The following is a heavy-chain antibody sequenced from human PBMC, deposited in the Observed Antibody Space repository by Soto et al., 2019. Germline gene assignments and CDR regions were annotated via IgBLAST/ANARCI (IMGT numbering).Heavy chain of an antibody. V-gene: IGHV4-31*03. CDR2: IYYSGST. D-gene: IGHD3-9*01. J-gene: IGHJ4*02. CDR1: GGSISSGGYY. Sequence: LSLTCTVSGGSISSGGYYWSWIRQHPGKGLEWIGYIYYSGSTYYNPSLKSRVTISVDTSKNQFSLKLSSVTAADTAVYYCARQWGDFDWLTPPPFDYWGQGTLVTVSS. CDR3: ARQWGDFDWLTPPPFDY.